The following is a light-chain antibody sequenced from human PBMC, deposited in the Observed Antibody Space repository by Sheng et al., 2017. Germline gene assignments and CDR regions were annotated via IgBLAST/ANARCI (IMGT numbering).Light chain of an antibody. CDR3: LEDYNAPYT. Sequence: AIQMTQSPSSLSASVGDRVTITCRASQGIRTDLSWYQQRPGEAPKLLIYAASTLQRGVASRFSGSGSGTDFTLTISSLQPEDFATYYCLEDYNAPYTFGQGTNVEIK. CDR2: AAS. J-gene: IGKJ2*01. V-gene: IGKV1-6*01. CDR1: QGIRTD.